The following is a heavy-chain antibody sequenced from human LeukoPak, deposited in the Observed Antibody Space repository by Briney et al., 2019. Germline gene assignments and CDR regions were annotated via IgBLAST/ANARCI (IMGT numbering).Heavy chain of an antibody. D-gene: IGHD3-16*01. J-gene: IGHJ3*02. Sequence: PGGSLRLSCAASGFTFSSYAMSWVRQAPGKGLEWGSAISGSGGSTYYADSVKGRFTISRDNSKNTLYLQMNSLRAEDTAVYYCAKDLRPFMITPAAFDIWGQGTMVTVSS. CDR3: AKDLRPFMITPAAFDI. CDR2: ISGSGGST. CDR1: GFTFSSYA. V-gene: IGHV3-23*01.